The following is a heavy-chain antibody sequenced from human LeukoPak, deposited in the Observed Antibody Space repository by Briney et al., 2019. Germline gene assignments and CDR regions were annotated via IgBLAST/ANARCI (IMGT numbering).Heavy chain of an antibody. CDR1: GYTFTGYS. D-gene: IGHD3-22*01. CDR3: ASLKNYYDSSGYLVTDAFDI. V-gene: IGHV1-18*04. Sequence: GASVKVSCKASGYTFTGYSMHWVRQAPGQGLEWMGWISAYNGNTNYAQKLQGRVTMTTDTSTSTAYMELRSLRSDDTAVYYCASLKNYYDSSGYLVTDAFDIWGQGTMVTVSS. CDR2: ISAYNGNT. J-gene: IGHJ3*02.